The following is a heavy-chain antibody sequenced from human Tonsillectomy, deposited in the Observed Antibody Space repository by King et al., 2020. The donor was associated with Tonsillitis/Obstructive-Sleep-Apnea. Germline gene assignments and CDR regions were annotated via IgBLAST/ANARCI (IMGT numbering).Heavy chain of an antibody. J-gene: IGHJ5*02. V-gene: IGHV4-59*01. D-gene: IGHD6-13*01. Sequence: VQLQESGPGLVKPSETLSLTCTVSGGSISSYYWSWIRQPPGKGLEWIGYIYYSGSTNYNPSLKSRVTISVDTSKNQFSLKLSSVTAADTAVYYCARDLGIAADGRVNWFDPWGQGTLVTVSS. CDR1: GGSISSYY. CDR3: ARDLGIAADGRVNWFDP. CDR2: IYYSGST.